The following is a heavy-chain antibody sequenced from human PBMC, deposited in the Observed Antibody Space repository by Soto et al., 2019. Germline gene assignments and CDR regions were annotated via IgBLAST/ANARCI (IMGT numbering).Heavy chain of an antibody. J-gene: IGHJ3*02. CDR2: LIPICGTA. CDR1: GGTFSSYA. V-gene: IGHV1-69*01. Sequence: QVPLVQSGAEVKKPGSSVKVSCKDSGGTFSSYAISWVRQAPGQGLEWMGGLIPICGTANYAQKFQGRVTNPADESTSTAYRELRGLSCVDTAVYYCARYLYNSERSGDVENRDVSLAIWGQGTMVTVSS. D-gene: IGHD3-22*01. CDR3: ARYLYNSERSGDVENRDVSLAI.